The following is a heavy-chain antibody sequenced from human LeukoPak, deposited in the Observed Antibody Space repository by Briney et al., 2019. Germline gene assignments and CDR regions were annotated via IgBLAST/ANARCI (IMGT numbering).Heavy chain of an antibody. J-gene: IGHJ4*02. V-gene: IGHV3-7*01. CDR3: ASQIVGATLASGY. D-gene: IGHD1-26*01. CDR1: GFTFSSYW. Sequence: GGSLRLSCAASGFTFSSYWMSWVRQAPGKGLEWVANIKQDGSEKYYVDSVKGRFTISRDNAKNSLYLQMNSLRAEDTAVYYCASQIVGATLASGYWGQGTLVTVSS. CDR2: IKQDGSEK.